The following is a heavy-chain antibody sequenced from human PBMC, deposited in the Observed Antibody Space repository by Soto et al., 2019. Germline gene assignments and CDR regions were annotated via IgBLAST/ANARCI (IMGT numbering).Heavy chain of an antibody. CDR3: ASIADY. Sequence: QVQLVQSGGGVVQPGRTLRLSCAAAGFSLTAFGMQWVRKPPGKGLQWVALLTHDGGSAFYADSVKGRFTVSRDTSKNTLYLQMNSMRPEDTAIYYCASIADYWGQGTLVTVSS. J-gene: IGHJ4*02. CDR1: GFSLTAFG. D-gene: IGHD2-21*01. V-gene: IGHV3-30*05. CDR2: LTHDGGSA.